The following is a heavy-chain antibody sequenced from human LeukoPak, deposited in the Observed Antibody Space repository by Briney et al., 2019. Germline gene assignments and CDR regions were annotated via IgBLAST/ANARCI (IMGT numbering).Heavy chain of an antibody. CDR3: AKLGSVGELVD. Sequence: SCKASGGTFSSYAMSWVRQAPGKGLEWVSAISGSGDSTYYADSVKGRFTISRDNSKNTLYLQMNSLRAEDTAVYYCAKLGSVGELVDWGQGTLVTVSS. CDR1: GGTFSSYA. D-gene: IGHD3-10*01. CDR2: ISGSGDST. V-gene: IGHV3-23*01. J-gene: IGHJ4*02.